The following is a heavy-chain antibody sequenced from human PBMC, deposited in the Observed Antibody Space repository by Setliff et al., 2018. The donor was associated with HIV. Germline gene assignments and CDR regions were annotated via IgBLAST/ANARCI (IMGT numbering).Heavy chain of an antibody. V-gene: IGHV4-39*01. D-gene: IGHD6-19*01. CDR1: GGSISSRNHY. CDR3: IIAYSSGWLAPMGFDS. CDR2: IYYSGSG. Sequence: SETLSLTCTVSGGSISSRNHYWGWIRQPPGKGLEWIGSIYYSGSGYYNPSLKSRATISVDTSKNQFSLKLSSVTAADTAVYYCIIAYSSGWLAPMGFDSWGQGTLVTVSS. J-gene: IGHJ4*02.